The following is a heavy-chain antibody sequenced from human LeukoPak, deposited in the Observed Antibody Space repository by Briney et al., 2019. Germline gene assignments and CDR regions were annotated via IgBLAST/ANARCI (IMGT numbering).Heavy chain of an antibody. J-gene: IGHJ1*01. CDR1: GFTFSNYA. Sequence: GGSLRLSCVASGFTFSNYAMCWVRQAPGKGREWVSLFSRGGDRTYYADSVKGGFTSSRDNSKDTLFLQMNSLRAEDTAIYYCATMDRFSIQDWGQGTLVTVSS. CDR3: ATMDRFSIQD. D-gene: IGHD3/OR15-3a*01. CDR2: FSRGGDRT. V-gene: IGHV3-23*01.